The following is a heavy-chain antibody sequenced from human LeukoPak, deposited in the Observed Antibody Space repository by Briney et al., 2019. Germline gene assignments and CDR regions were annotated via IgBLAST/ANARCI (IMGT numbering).Heavy chain of an antibody. Sequence: GGSLRLSCSASGFTLSNYWMHWVRQAPGKGLVWVSRINTDGSSTNYADSVKGRFTVSRDNAKNTLYLQMNSLRAEDTAVYYCARVIGWDEPFDIWGQGTMVTVS. J-gene: IGHJ3*02. CDR1: GFTLSNYW. CDR2: INTDGSST. V-gene: IGHV3-74*01. CDR3: ARVIGWDEPFDI. D-gene: IGHD1-26*01.